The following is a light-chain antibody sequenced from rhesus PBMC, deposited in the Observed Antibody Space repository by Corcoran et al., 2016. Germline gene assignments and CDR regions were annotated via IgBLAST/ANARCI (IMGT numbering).Light chain of an antibody. CDR1: QRISSW. CDR2: KAS. J-gene: IGKJ1*01. CDR3: LQSSSSPWT. V-gene: IGKV1-22*01. Sequence: DIQMTQSPSSLSASVGDTVTITCRASQRISSWLDWDQQKPGKAPNLLLYKASSLQSGGPSRFSGGGSGTDFTLPLSSLQPEEFATYFCLQSSSSPWTFGQGTKVDIK.